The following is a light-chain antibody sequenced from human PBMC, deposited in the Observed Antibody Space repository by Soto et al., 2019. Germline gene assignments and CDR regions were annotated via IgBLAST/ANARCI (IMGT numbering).Light chain of an antibody. V-gene: IGKV1-5*03. J-gene: IGKJ1*01. CDR2: KAS. Sequence: DIQMTQSPSTLSASVGDRVTITCRASQTISPWLAWYQQRPGKAPNLLIYKASSLESGVPSRFSGSGSGTEFTLTISSLQPDDFTTYYGQQYKSYPWTFGQGTKVEI. CDR1: QTISPW. CDR3: QQYKSYPWT.